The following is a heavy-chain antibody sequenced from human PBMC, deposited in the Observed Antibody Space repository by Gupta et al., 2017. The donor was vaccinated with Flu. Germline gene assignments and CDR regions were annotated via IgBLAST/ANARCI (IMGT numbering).Heavy chain of an antibody. CDR2: INWNSGST. Sequence: EEQLVESGGGLVQPGRSLRLSCAASGFSFADYDMPWVRQAPGKGLEWVSGINWNSGSTAYADSVKGRFTISRDNARNSLHLQMNSLRPEDTALYYCAKTMAVSGYYFYGMDVWGQGTTVTVSS. J-gene: IGHJ6*02. D-gene: IGHD6-19*01. V-gene: IGHV3-9*01. CDR1: GFSFADYD. CDR3: AKTMAVSGYYFYGMDV.